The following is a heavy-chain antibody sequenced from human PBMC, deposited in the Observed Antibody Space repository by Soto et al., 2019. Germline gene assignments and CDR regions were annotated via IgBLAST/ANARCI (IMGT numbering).Heavy chain of an antibody. V-gene: IGHV3-23*01. D-gene: IGHD1-7*01. CDR3: AKVSGTTSPGY. J-gene: IGHJ4*02. CDR2: ISGSGGST. Sequence: GGSLRLSCAGSGFNFNNFAMHWVRQAPGTGLEWVSAISGSGGSTYYADSVKGRFTISRGNSKNTLYLQMNSLRAEDTAVYYCAKVSGTTSPGYWGQGTLVTVSS. CDR1: GFNFNNFA.